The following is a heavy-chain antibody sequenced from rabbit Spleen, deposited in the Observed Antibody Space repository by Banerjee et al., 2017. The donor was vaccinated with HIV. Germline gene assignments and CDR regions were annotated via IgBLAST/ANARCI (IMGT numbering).Heavy chain of an antibody. CDR2: IYAGSSGDT. D-gene: IGHD4-1*01. J-gene: IGHJ4*01. V-gene: IGHV1S40*01. CDR1: GFSFSSRYY. Sequence: QSLEESGGDLVKPGASLTLTCTASGFSFSSRYYMCWVRQAPGKGLEWIACIYAGSSGDTYYANWAKGRFTISKTSSTTVTLQMTSLTAADTATYFCARDLAGAIGWNFYLWGQGTLVTVS. CDR3: ARDLAGAIGWNFYL.